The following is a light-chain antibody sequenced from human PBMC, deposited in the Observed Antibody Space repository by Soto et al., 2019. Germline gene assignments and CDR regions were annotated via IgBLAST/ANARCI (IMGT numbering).Light chain of an antibody. Sequence: QSALTQPASVSGSPGQSITISCTGTSSDVGDYNYVSWYQPHPGKAPKLMIYEVSNRPSGVSNRFSGSKSGNTASLTISGLQAEDEADYYCSSYTSSSTLVFGGGTKLTVL. CDR3: SSYTSSSTLV. CDR1: SSDVGDYNY. CDR2: EVS. V-gene: IGLV2-14*01. J-gene: IGLJ2*01.